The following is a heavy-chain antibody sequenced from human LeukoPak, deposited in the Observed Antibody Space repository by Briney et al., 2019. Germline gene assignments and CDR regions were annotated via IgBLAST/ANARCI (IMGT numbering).Heavy chain of an antibody. Sequence: GGSLRLSCAASGFAFSSYGMHWVRQAPGKGLEWVAAISYDGSNKYYADSVKGRFTISRDNSKNTLYLQMNSLRAEDTAVYYCAKSLGTYYYDSSGYNWGQGTLVTVSS. CDR2: ISYDGSNK. V-gene: IGHV3-30*18. CDR1: GFAFSSYG. CDR3: AKSLGTYYYDSSGYN. D-gene: IGHD3-22*01. J-gene: IGHJ4*02.